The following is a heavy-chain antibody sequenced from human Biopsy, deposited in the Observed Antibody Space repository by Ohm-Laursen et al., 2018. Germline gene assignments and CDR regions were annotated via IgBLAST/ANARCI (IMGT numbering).Heavy chain of an antibody. J-gene: IGHJ4*02. D-gene: IGHD1/OR15-1a*01. Sequence: SLRLSCAASGFSFENYVMKWFRQGPGKGLGWVGLIRSSGYGGTADYAASVKGRFTISRDDSKSFAYLQMTSLRTEDTAVYFCAREGLGTTDDYWGQGILVTVSS. V-gene: IGHV3-49*03. CDR1: GFSFENYV. CDR2: IRSSGYGGTA. CDR3: AREGLGTTDDY.